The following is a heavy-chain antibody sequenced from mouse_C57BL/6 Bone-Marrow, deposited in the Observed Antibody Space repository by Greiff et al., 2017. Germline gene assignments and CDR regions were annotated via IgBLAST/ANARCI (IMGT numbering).Heavy chain of an antibody. CDR2: IYPGDGDT. CDR3: AREDYYYGLDY. CDR1: GYAFSSYW. J-gene: IGHJ2*01. D-gene: IGHD1-1*01. V-gene: IGHV1-80*01. Sequence: VQLQQSGAELVKPGASVKISRKASGYAFSSYWMNWVKQRPGKGLEWIGQIYPGDGDTNYNGKFKGKATLTADKSSSTAYMQLSSLTSEDSAVYFCAREDYYYGLDYWGQGTTLTVSS.